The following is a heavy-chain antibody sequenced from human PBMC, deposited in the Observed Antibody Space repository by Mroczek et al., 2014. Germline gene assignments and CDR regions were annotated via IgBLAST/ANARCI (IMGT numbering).Heavy chain of an antibody. V-gene: IGHV3-23*01. J-gene: IGHJ1*01. D-gene: IGHD2-2*01. CDR2: ISGSGGST. CDR3: AKGWGYCSSTSCYPSEYFQH. CDR1: GFTFSSYA. Sequence: VQLQESGGGLVQPGGSLRLSCAASGFTFSSYAMSWVRQAPGKGLEWVSAISGSGGSTYYADSVKGRFTISRDNSKNTLYLQMNSLRAEDTAVYYCAKGWGYCSSTSCYPSEYFQHWGQGTWSPSPQ.